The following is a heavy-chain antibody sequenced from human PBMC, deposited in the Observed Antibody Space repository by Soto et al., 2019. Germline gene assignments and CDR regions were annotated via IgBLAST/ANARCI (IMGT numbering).Heavy chain of an antibody. Sequence: ASVKVSCKASGYTFTSYAMHWVRQAPGQRLEWMGWINAGNGNTKYSQKFQGRVTITRDTSASTAYMELSSLRSEDTAVYYCARADIVVVVAANDYWGQGTLVTVSS. CDR2: INAGNGNT. CDR3: ARADIVVVVAANDY. V-gene: IGHV1-3*01. D-gene: IGHD2-15*01. J-gene: IGHJ4*02. CDR1: GYTFTSYA.